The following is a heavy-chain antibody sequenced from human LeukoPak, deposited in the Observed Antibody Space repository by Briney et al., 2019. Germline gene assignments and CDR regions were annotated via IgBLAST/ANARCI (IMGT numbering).Heavy chain of an antibody. D-gene: IGHD3-22*01. V-gene: IGHV4-61*01. CDR3: AREDSSGYLGY. J-gene: IGHJ4*02. CDR1: GGSVSSNIYY. Sequence: SKTLSLTCTVSGGSVSSNIYYWNWIRQPPGKGLEWIGYIYYSGSTNYNPSLKSRVTISVDTSKNQFSLKLTSLTAADTAVYYCAREDSSGYLGYWGQGTLVTVSS. CDR2: IYYSGST.